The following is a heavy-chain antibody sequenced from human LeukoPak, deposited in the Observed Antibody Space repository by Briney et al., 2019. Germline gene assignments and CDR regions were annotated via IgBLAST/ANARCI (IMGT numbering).Heavy chain of an antibody. Sequence: GASVKVSCKASRYIFTSYGISWVRQAPGQGLEWMGWISAYNGNTNYAQKLQGRVTMTTHTSTSTAYMELRSLRSDDTAVYYCARPNDLGMVTAILGYWGQGTLVTVSS. CDR3: ARPNDLGMVTAILGY. J-gene: IGHJ4*02. CDR2: ISAYNGNT. CDR1: RYIFTSYG. V-gene: IGHV1-18*01. D-gene: IGHD2-21*02.